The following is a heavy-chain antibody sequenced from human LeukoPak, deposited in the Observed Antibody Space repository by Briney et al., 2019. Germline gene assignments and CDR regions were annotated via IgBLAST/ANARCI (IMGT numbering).Heavy chain of an antibody. Sequence: ASVKVSCKASGYTFTSYGISWVRQAPGQGLEWMGWISAYNGNTNYAQKFQGRVTMTRDTPISTAYMELSRLTSDDTAVYYCARGSRIVAAGTGIDYWGQGTLVTVSS. CDR2: ISAYNGNT. J-gene: IGHJ4*02. D-gene: IGHD6-13*01. V-gene: IGHV1-18*01. CDR3: ARGSRIVAAGTGIDY. CDR1: GYTFTSYG.